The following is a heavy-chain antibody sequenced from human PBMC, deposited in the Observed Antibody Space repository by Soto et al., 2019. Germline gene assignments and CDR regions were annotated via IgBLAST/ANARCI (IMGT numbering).Heavy chain of an antibody. CDR3: ARVYLCGGVGSGRYFDY. J-gene: IGHJ4*02. Sequence: SETLSLTCAVSGGSISSGGYSWSWIRQPPGKGLEWIGYIYHSGSTYYNPSLKSRVTISVDRSKNQFSLKLSSVTAADTAVYYCARVYLCGGVGSGRYFDYWGQGTLVTVSS. V-gene: IGHV4-30-2*01. D-gene: IGHD3-10*01. CDR1: GGSISSGGYS. CDR2: IYHSGST.